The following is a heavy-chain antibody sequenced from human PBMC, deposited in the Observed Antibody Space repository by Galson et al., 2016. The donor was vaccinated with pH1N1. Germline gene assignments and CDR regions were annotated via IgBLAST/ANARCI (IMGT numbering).Heavy chain of an antibody. V-gene: IGHV4-59*08. CDR3: ARVDYGWLDN. J-gene: IGHJ4*02. Sequence: LTCRVSGDSISQYYWTWIRQPPGEGLEWIGYIFYTGNTNYNPSLKSRVTTSLDTSKNQFSLRLTSVTAADTALYYCARVDYGWLDNWGQGSLVTVSS. CDR2: IFYTGNT. CDR1: GDSISQYY. D-gene: IGHD4/OR15-4a*01.